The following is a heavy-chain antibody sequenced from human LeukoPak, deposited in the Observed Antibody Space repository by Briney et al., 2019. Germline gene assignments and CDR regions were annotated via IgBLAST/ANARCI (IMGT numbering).Heavy chain of an antibody. CDR1: GYIFTTYW. D-gene: IGHD2-21*02. V-gene: IGHV5-51*01. CDR3: ARWVTADRGKKDAFDI. J-gene: IGHJ3*02. Sequence: ESLKISCKASGYIFTTYWIGWVRQMPGKGLEWMGIIFPADSSTRYSPSFQGQLSVSADKSMTTAYLQWSSLKASDTAMYFCARWVTADRGKKDAFDIWGQGTMVTVSS. CDR2: IFPADSST.